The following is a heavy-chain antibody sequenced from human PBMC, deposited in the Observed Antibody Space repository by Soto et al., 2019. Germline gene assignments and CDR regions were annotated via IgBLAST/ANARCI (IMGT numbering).Heavy chain of an antibody. V-gene: IGHV3-30*18. CDR3: AKDRAVYANYYYYYGMDV. CDR1: GFTFSSYG. J-gene: IGHJ6*02. D-gene: IGHD2-8*01. Sequence: VGSLRLSCAASGFTFSSYGMHWVHQAPGKGLEWVAVISYDGSNKYYADSVKGRFTISRDNSKNTLYLQMNSLRAEDTAVYYCAKDRAVYANYYYYYGMDVWGQGTTVTVSS. CDR2: ISYDGSNK.